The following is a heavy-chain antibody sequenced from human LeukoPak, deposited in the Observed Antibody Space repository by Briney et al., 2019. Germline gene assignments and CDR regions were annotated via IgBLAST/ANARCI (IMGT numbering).Heavy chain of an antibody. CDR2: IYYSGST. V-gene: IGHV4-39*07. CDR1: GGSISSSNYY. J-gene: IGHJ4*02. CDR3: ARGGSYAHYFDY. D-gene: IGHD2-2*01. Sequence: SETLSLTCTVSGGSISSSNYYWGWIRQPPGEGLEWIGSIYYSGSTNYNPSLKSRVTISVDTSKNQFSLKLSSVTAADTAVYYCARGGSYAHYFDYWGQGTLVTVSS.